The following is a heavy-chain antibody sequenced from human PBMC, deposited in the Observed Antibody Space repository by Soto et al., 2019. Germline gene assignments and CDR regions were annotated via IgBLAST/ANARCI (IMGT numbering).Heavy chain of an antibody. V-gene: IGHV3-73*01. J-gene: IGHJ6*02. Sequence: GGSLRLSCAASGFTFSGSAMHWVRQASGKGLEWVGRIRSKANSYATAYAASVKGRFTISRDDSKNTAYLQMNSLKTEDTAVYYCTRHPLADSSSPHLYGMDVWGQGTTVTVSS. D-gene: IGHD6-13*01. CDR2: IRSKANSYAT. CDR1: GFTFSGSA. CDR3: TRHPLADSSSPHLYGMDV.